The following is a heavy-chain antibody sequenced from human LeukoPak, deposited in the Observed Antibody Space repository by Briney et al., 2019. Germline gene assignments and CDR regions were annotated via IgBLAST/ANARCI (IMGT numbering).Heavy chain of an antibody. CDR1: GYSFTSYW. J-gene: IGHJ4*02. CDR3: ARLPDYYDSSGSYYFDY. D-gene: IGHD3-22*01. CDR2: IYPGDSDT. V-gene: IGHV5-51*01. Sequence: GESLKISCKGSGYSFTSYWIGWVRQMPGKGLEWMGIIYPGDSDTRYSPSFQGQVTISADKSISTAYLQWSSLKASDAAMYYCARLPDYYDSSGSYYFDYWSQGTLVTVSS.